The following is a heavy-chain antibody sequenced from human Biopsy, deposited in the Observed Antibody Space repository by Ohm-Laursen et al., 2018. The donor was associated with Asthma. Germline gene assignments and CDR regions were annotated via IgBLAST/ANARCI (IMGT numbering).Heavy chain of an antibody. J-gene: IGHJ4*02. CDR3: ARAQDYYDSRGYYRSFDY. V-gene: IGHV4-31*03. CDR1: YGSITSGGYY. Sequence: SQTLSLTCTVSYGSITSGGYYWTWIRQHPGKGLEWIGFIYYSGSIYYNPSLKSRVSISIDTSKNQFSLKVSSVTAADTAVYYCARAQDYYDSRGYYRSFDYWGQGTLVTVSS. D-gene: IGHD3-22*01. CDR2: IYYSGSI.